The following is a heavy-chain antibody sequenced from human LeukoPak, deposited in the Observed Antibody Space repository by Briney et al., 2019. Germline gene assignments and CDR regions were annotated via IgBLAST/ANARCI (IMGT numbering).Heavy chain of an antibody. CDR1: GFTFTDSW. Sequence: PGGSLRLSCVAHGFTFTDSWMHWVRQAPGQGLVWVSQIHSDGSRAKYADSVRGRFSICIDSAKNTLYLQMSSLRVEDTAVYYCAREVDAFDIWGQGTMVTVSS. CDR3: AREVDAFDI. CDR2: IHSDGSRA. V-gene: IGHV3-74*03. J-gene: IGHJ3*02.